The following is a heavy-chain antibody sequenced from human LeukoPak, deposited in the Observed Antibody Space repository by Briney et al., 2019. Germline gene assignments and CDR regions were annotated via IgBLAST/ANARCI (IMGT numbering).Heavy chain of an antibody. CDR1: GFTFSSYE. J-gene: IGHJ6*03. V-gene: IGHV3-48*03. Sequence: GGSLRLSCAASGFTFSSYEMNWVRQAPGKGLEWVSYISSSGSTIYYADSVKGRFTISRDNSKNTLYLQMNSLRAEDTAVYYCAKGGYSNGRYYYYYMDVWGEGTTVTVSS. CDR2: ISSSGSTI. D-gene: IGHD5-18*01. CDR3: AKGGYSNGRYYYYYMDV.